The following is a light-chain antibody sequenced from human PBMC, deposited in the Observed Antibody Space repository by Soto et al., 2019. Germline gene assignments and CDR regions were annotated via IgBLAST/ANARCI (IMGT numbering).Light chain of an antibody. J-gene: IGLJ2*01. CDR1: SSDVGSYNL. CDR3: CSYAGSSISVV. Sequence: QSVLTQPASVSGSPGQSITISCTGTSSDVGSYNLVSWYQQHPGKAPKLMIYEGSKRPSGVSNRFSGSKSGNTASLTISGLQAEDEADYYCCSYAGSSISVVFGGGPKLTVL. CDR2: EGS. V-gene: IGLV2-23*01.